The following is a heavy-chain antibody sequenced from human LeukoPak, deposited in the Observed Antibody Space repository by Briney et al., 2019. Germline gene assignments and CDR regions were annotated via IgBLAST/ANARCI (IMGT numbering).Heavy chain of an antibody. CDR2: ISSDGSIT. CDR3: ARDWGYCSSTSCHVFDY. V-gene: IGHV3-74*01. D-gene: IGHD2-2*01. CDR1: GGSISSSSYY. Sequence: ETLSLTCTVSGGSISSSSYYWGWVRQAPGKGLVWVSRISSDGSITSYADSVKGRFTISRDNSKNTLYLQMNSLRAEDTAVYYCARDWGYCSSTSCHVFDYWGQGTLVTVSS. J-gene: IGHJ4*02.